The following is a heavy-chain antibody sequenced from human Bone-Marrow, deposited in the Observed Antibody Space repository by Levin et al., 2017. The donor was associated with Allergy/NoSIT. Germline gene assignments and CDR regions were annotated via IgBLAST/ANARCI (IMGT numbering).Heavy chain of an antibody. J-gene: IGHJ4*02. CDR1: GASVSSGVYY. CDR3: ARGLDYSKLGY. D-gene: IGHD4-11*01. Sequence: SQTLSLTCTVSGASVSSGVYYWSWIRQHPGKGLEFIGCIHPSGSTYYNPSLNSRVTMSVDTSKNQISLKMTSVTAADTAVYYCARGLDYSKLGYWGQGTLVTVSS. CDR2: IHPSGST. V-gene: IGHV4-31*03.